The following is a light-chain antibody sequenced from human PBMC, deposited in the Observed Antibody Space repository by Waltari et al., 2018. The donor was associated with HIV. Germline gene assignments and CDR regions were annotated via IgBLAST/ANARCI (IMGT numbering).Light chain of an antibody. CDR3: QSYDSITWV. CDR2: EQN. CDR1: SGSIASNY. Sequence: NFMLTQPHSVSESPGKTVTISCTGSSGSIASNYVQWYQQRPGSAPTTVIYEQNQSASGVPDRFSGSIDSSSNSASLTISGLKTEDEADYYCQSYDSITWVFGGGTKLTVL. V-gene: IGLV6-57*02. J-gene: IGLJ3*02.